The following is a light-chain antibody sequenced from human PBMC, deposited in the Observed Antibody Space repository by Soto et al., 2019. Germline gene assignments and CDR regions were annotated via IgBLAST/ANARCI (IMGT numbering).Light chain of an antibody. V-gene: IGKV3-15*01. CDR2: GAS. Sequence: EIVMTHSPATLSVSPEERATLSCRASQSVSSNLAWYQQKPGQAPRLLIYGASTRATGIPARFSGSGSGTEFTLTISSLQSEDFAVYYCQQYNNWPPWTFGQGTKV. J-gene: IGKJ1*01. CDR3: QQYNNWPPWT. CDR1: QSVSSN.